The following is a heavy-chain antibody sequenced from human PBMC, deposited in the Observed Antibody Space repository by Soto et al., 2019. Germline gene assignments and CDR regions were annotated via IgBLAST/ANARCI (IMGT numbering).Heavy chain of an antibody. CDR3: ARAGRYYYYYGMDV. V-gene: IGHV3-33*01. Sequence: QVQLVESGGGVVQPGRSLRLSCAASGFTFSSYGMHWVRQAPGKGLEWVAVIWYDGSNKYYADSVKGRFTISRDNXKNTLYLQMNSLRAEDTAVYYCARAGRYYYYYGMDVWGQGTTVTVSS. CDR2: IWYDGSNK. J-gene: IGHJ6*02. CDR1: GFTFSSYG.